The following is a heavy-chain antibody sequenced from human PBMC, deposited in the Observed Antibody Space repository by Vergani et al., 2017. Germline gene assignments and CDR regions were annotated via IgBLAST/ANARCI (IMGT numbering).Heavy chain of an antibody. Sequence: QVQLQESGPGLVKPSHTLSLICTVSGGSFSTGGQSWTWLRQSAGKGLEWIGRIYTSGATNYNPSLRSRGIMSVDGSKKQFSLKLTSVTAADRAVYYCGRDGGEYDKDALDVWGQGTKVTVTS. CDR3: GRDGGEYDKDALDV. D-gene: IGHD2-21*01. J-gene: IGHJ3*01. CDR2: IYTSGAT. V-gene: IGHV4-61*02. CDR1: GGSFSTGGQS.